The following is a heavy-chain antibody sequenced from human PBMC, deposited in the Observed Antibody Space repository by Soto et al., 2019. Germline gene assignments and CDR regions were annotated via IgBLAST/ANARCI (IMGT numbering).Heavy chain of an antibody. V-gene: IGHV1-69*12. J-gene: IGHJ6*02. D-gene: IGHD2-15*01. CDR2: IIPIFGTA. Sequence: QVQLVQSGAEVKKPGSSVKVSCKASGGTFSSYAISWVRQAPGQGPEWMGGIIPIFGTANYAQKFQGRVTITADESTSTAYMELSSLRSEDTAVYYCARPAVAYRDYYYYGMDVWGQGTTVTVSS. CDR3: ARPAVAYRDYYYYGMDV. CDR1: GGTFSSYA.